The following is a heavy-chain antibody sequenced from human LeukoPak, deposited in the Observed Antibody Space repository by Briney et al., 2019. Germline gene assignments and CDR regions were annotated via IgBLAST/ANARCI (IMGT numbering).Heavy chain of an antibody. CDR2: TSYDGSSK. D-gene: IGHD1-20*01. Sequence: GGSLRLSCAASGFTFNSYGMHWVRQAPGKGLEWVSVTSYDGSSKYYADSVKGRLTIYRDNSRNTLYLQMDSLRVEDTAVYYCARDAAYNWNYVDYWGQGTLVTVSS. V-gene: IGHV3-30*03. J-gene: IGHJ4*02. CDR3: ARDAAYNWNYVDY. CDR1: GFTFNSYG.